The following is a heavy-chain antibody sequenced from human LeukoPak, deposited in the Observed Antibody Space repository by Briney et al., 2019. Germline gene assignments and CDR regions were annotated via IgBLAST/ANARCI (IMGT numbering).Heavy chain of an antibody. CDR1: GDSISSYY. J-gene: IGHJ4*02. D-gene: IGHD2-8*01. CDR2: IYYSGST. Sequence: SETLSLTCTVSGDSISSYYWSWIRQPPGKGLEWIGYIYYSGSTYYNPSLKSRVTISVDTSKNQFSLKLSSVTAADTAVYYCARRYCTNGVCYLFDYWGQETLVTVSS. CDR3: ARRYCTNGVCYLFDY. V-gene: IGHV4-59*08.